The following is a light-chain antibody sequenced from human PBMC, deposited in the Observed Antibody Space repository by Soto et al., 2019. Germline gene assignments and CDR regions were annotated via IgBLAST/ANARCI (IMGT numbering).Light chain of an antibody. Sequence: EIVMTQSPATLSVSPGERATLSCRASQSISSNLAWYQHKPGQAPRLLIYSTSTRATGIPARFSGSGSGTEFTLTISSLQSEDFAIYYCQQYNNWLWTLGQGTKVDIK. J-gene: IGKJ1*01. CDR1: QSISSN. V-gene: IGKV3-15*01. CDR2: STS. CDR3: QQYNNWLWT.